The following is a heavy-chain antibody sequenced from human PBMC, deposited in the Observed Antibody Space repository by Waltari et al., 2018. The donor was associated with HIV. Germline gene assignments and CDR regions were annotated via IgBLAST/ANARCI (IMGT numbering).Heavy chain of an antibody. J-gene: IGHJ6*02. V-gene: IGHV3-66*01. CDR2: MYTGGRT. CDR1: GFTVSSNY. D-gene: IGHD5-18*01. CDR3: ASPDTTMVHGHYYFYHMDV. Sequence: EVQLVESGGGLVQPGGSLRLSCAASGFTVSSNYMSWVRQAPGKGLEWVSLMYTGGRTYYADSVKGRFTISRDNSKNTLYLQMNSLRAEDTAVYYCASPDTTMVHGHYYFYHMDVWGQGTTVTVSS.